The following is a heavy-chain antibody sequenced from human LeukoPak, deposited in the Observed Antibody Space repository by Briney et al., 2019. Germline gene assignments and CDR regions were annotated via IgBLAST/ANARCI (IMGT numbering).Heavy chain of an antibody. D-gene: IGHD1-7*01. CDR1: GYSFIGYY. J-gene: IGHJ4*02. Sequence: ASVKVSCKASGYSFIGYYMYWVRQAPGQGLEWMGWINPNNGGTNYAQKFQGRVTMTRDTSISTAYMELSRLRSDDTAVYYCVSSNWNYFFAQENFDYWGQGTLVTVSS. CDR3: VSSNWNYFFAQENFDY. CDR2: INPNNGGT. V-gene: IGHV1-2*02.